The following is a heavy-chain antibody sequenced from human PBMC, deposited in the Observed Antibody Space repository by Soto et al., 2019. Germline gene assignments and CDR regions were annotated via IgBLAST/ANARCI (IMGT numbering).Heavy chain of an antibody. D-gene: IGHD1-7*01. V-gene: IGHV3-21*01. J-gene: IGHJ4*02. CDR2: ISSNSHYI. Sequence: GSLRLSCAASGFTFSTYSMNWVRQAPGKGLEWVSSISSNSHYIYYADSLKGRFTISRDNAKNSLYLQMSRLRAEDTAVYYCARADWNSYYFDYWGQGTLVTVSS. CDR1: GFTFSTYS. CDR3: ARADWNSYYFDY.